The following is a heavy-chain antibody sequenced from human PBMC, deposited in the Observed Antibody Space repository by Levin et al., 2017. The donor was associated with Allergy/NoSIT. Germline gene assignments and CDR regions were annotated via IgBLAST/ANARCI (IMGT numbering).Heavy chain of an antibody. CDR2: IKSKTDGGTT. D-gene: IGHD3-10*01. J-gene: IGHJ4*02. V-gene: IGHV3-15*01. CDR3: TTFAYYYGSGALDY. CDR1: GFTFSNAW. Sequence: GGSLRLSCAASGFTFSNAWMSWVRQAPGKGLEWVGRIKSKTDGGTTDYAAPVKGRFTISRHDSKNTLYLQMNSLKTEDTAVYYCTTFAYYYGSGALDYWGQGTLVTVSS.